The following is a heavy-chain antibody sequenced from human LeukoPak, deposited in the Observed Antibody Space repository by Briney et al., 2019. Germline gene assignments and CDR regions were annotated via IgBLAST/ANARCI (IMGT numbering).Heavy chain of an antibody. CDR3: ARAWDSYCSSTSCLAEYFQH. V-gene: IGHV3-30*03. J-gene: IGHJ1*01. D-gene: IGHD2-2*01. Sequence: GGSLRLSCAASGFTFSSYGMHWVRQAPGKGLEWVAVISYDGSNKYYADSVKGRFTISRDNSKNTLYLQMNSLRAEDTAVYYCARAWDSYCSSTSCLAEYFQHWGQGTLVTVSS. CDR1: GFTFSSYG. CDR2: ISYDGSNK.